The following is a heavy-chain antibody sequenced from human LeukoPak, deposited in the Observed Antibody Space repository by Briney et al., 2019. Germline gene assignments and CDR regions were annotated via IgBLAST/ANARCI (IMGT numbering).Heavy chain of an antibody. CDR3: ARGRPTRTVSTSWYYYYYYMDV. CDR1: GYTFTSYG. J-gene: IGHJ6*03. D-gene: IGHD2-2*01. Sequence: ASVKVSCKASGYTFTSYGISWVRQAPGQGLEWMGWISAYNGNTNYAQKLQGRVTMTTDTSTSTAYMELRSLRSDDTAVYYCARGRPTRTVSTSWYYYYYYMDVWGKGTTVTVSS. V-gene: IGHV1-18*01. CDR2: ISAYNGNT.